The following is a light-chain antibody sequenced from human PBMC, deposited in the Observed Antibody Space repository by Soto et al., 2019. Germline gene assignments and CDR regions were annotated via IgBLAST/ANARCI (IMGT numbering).Light chain of an antibody. CDR1: QSVGGF. J-gene: IGKJ2*01. V-gene: IGKV3-11*01. CDR2: DTS. Sequence: EIVLTQSPATLSLSPGERATLSCRASQSVGGFLAWYQQKSGQAPRLLIYDTSKRATGIPARFSGSGSGTDFTLTISSLEPEDFAIYHCQLRSNWTPMYTFGQGTKLEIK. CDR3: QLRSNWTPMYT.